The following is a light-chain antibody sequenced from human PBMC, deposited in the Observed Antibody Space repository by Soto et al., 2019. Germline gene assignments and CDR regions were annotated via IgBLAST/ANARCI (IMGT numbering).Light chain of an antibody. J-gene: IGKJ1*01. V-gene: IGKV3-20*01. CDR1: QSVSSSY. Sequence: EIVLTMSPATLSLYQGERATLSCRASQSVSSSYLAWYQQKPGQAPRLLIYGASSRATGIPDRFSGSGSGTDFTLTIIRLEPEDCAVYYCQQYGSSPWTFGQGTKVDI. CDR3: QQYGSSPWT. CDR2: GAS.